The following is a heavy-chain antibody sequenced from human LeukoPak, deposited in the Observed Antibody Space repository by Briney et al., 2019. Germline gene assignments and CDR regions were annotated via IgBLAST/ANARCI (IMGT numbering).Heavy chain of an antibody. Sequence: PGGSLSFSCAASGFTFSTFSWTWVRQAQGKGLEGGSFISYGGSNKYYADSVKGRFTISRDNSKNTLYLQMNSLRAEDTAVYYCARADYYDSGPFFGYWGQGTLVAVSS. J-gene: IGHJ4*02. D-gene: IGHD3-10*01. CDR3: ARADYYDSGPFFGY. V-gene: IGHV3-30*03. CDR1: GFTFSTFS. CDR2: ISYGGSNK.